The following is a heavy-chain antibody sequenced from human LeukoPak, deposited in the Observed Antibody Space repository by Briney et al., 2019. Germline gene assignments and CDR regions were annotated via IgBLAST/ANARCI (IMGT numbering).Heavy chain of an antibody. V-gene: IGHV3-15*01. CDR3: TTDPDIVVVAAALFDY. CDR1: GFTFSNAW. Sequence: GGSLRLSCAACGFTFSNAWMSWVRRAPGKGREGVGRINSKTDGGTTDYAAPVKGRFTISRDDSKTTLYLQMNSLKTDDTAVYYCTTDPDIVVVAAALFDYWGQGTLVTVSS. CDR2: INSKTDGGTT. D-gene: IGHD2-2*01. J-gene: IGHJ4*02.